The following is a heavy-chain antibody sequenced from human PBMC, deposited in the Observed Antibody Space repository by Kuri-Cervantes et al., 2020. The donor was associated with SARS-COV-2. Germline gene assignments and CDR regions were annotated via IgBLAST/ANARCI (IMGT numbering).Heavy chain of an antibody. CDR3: AKDLGVPAAIEMFYYYYGMDV. CDR2: ISYDGSNK. J-gene: IGHJ6*02. V-gene: IGHV3-30*18. Sequence: GEFLKISCAASGFTFSSYGMHWVRQAPGKGLEWVAVISYDGSNKYYADSVKGRFTISRDNSKNTLYLQMNSLRAEDTAVYYCAKDLGVPAAIEMFYYYYGMDVWGQGTTVTVSS. D-gene: IGHD2-2*01. CDR1: GFTFSSYG.